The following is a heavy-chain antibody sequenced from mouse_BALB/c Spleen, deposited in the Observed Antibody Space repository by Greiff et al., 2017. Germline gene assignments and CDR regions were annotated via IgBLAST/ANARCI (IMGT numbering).Heavy chain of an antibody. J-gene: IGHJ2*01. Sequence: EVKLMESGGGLVQPGGSRKLSCAASGFTFSSFGMHWVRQAPEKGLEWVAYISSGSSTIYYADTVKGRFTISRDNPKNTLFLQMTSLRSEDTAMYYCARYGGTWELDYWGQGTTLTVSS. V-gene: IGHV5-17*02. CDR2: ISSGSSTI. D-gene: IGHD1-1*01. CDR1: GFTFSSFG. CDR3: ARYGGTWELDY.